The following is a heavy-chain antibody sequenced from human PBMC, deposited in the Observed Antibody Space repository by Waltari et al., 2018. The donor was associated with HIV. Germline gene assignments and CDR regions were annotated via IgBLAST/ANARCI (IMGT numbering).Heavy chain of an antibody. J-gene: IGHJ5*02. CDR2: SYTSGST. V-gene: IGHV4-61*02. Sequence: QVQLQESGPGLVKPSQTLSLTCTVPGGSISSGSYYWSWIRQPAGKGLEWIGRSYTSGSTNFNPSLKSRVTISVDTSKNQFSLKLSSVTAADTAVYYCASLGYSSGGNNWFDPWGQGTLVTVSS. CDR3: ASLGYSSGGNNWFDP. D-gene: IGHD6-19*01. CDR1: GGSISSGSYY.